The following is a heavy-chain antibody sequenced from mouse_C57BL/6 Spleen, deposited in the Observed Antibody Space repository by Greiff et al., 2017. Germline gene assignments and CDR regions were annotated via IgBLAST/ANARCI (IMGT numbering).Heavy chain of an antibody. CDR3: ACMVTTMHYDAMDY. V-gene: IGHV1-19*01. J-gene: IGHJ4*01. CDR1: GYTFTDYY. D-gene: IGHD2-2*01. CDR2: INPYNGGT. Sequence: VQLKESGPVLVKPGASVKMSCKASGYTFTDYYMNWVKQSHGKSLEWIGVINPYNGGTSYNQKFKGKGTLTVDKSSSTAYMELNSLTSEDSAVYYCACMVTTMHYDAMDYWGQGTSVTVSS.